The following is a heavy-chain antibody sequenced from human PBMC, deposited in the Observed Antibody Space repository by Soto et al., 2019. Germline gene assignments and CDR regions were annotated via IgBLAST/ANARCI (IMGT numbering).Heavy chain of an antibody. CDR2: ISYDGSNK. CDR3: ASRTSGWYFDY. V-gene: IGHV3-30*03. D-gene: IGHD6-19*01. Sequence: GGSLRLSCAASGFSFSSYGMQWVRQAPGKGLEWVAVISYDGSNKYYADSVKDRFTISRDNSKKTLYLQMNSLRAEDTAVYYCASRTSGWYFDYWGQGTLVTVSS. J-gene: IGHJ4*02. CDR1: GFSFSSYG.